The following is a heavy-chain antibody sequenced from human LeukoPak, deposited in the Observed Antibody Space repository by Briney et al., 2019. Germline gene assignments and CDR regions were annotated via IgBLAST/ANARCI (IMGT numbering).Heavy chain of an antibody. Sequence: ASVKVSCKASGYTFTGYYMHWVRQAPGQGLEWMGWINPNSGGTNYAQKFQGRVTITADKSTSTAYMELSSLRSEDAAVYYCARGDCSSTSCYPYYYYMDVWGKGTTVTVSS. J-gene: IGHJ6*03. CDR1: GYTFTGYY. CDR3: ARGDCSSTSCYPYYYYMDV. V-gene: IGHV1-2*02. CDR2: INPNSGGT. D-gene: IGHD2-2*01.